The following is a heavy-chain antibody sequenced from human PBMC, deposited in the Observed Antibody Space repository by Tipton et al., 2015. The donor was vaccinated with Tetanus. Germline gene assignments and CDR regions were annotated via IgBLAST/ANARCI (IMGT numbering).Heavy chain of an antibody. CDR2: IYNSGST. V-gene: IGHV4-30-4*01. Sequence: TLSLTCTVSGGSINRGDYYWTWIRQSPGKGLEWIGDIYNSGSTYYNPSLKSRVTISVDTSKNQFSLKLNSVTAADTAVYFCARDQARGARGWNYFDYWGQGTQVTVSS. CDR1: GGSINRGDYY. J-gene: IGHJ4*02. D-gene: IGHD1-26*01. CDR3: ARDQARGARGWNYFDY.